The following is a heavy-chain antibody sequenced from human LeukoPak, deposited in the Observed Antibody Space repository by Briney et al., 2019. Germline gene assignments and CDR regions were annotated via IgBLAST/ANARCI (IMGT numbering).Heavy chain of an antibody. D-gene: IGHD3-22*01. CDR2: ISGYNGNT. Sequence: ASVKVSCKASGYTFTSYGISWVRQAPGQGLEWMGWISGYNGNTNYAQKFQGRVTMTRDTSISAAYMELSRLRSDDTAVYYCARVSHQVVIANIDYWGQGTLVTVSS. CDR1: GYTFTSYG. J-gene: IGHJ4*02. V-gene: IGHV1-18*01. CDR3: ARVSHQVVIANIDY.